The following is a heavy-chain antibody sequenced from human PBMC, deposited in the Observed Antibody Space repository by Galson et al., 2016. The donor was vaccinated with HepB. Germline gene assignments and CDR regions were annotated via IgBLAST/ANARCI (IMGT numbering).Heavy chain of an antibody. CDR1: GFTFNSYG. D-gene: IGHD3-22*01. CDR3: AKVAPPYDNSGYYYFDH. CDR2: ISRTGEYT. Sequence: SLRLSCAASGFTFNSYGMHWVRQAPGKGLEWVSSISRTGEYTYYADYVRGRFVISRDNSKNTLYLEVDSRRAEDAALYYCAKVAPPYDNSGYYYFDHWGQGTLVTVSS. V-gene: IGHV3-23*01. J-gene: IGHJ4*02.